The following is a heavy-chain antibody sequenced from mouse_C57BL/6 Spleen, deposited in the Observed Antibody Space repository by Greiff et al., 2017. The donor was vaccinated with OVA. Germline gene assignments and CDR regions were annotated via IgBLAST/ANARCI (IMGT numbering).Heavy chain of an antibody. Sequence: QVQLQQPGAELVKPGASVKMSCKASGYTFTSYWITWVKQRPGQGLEWIGDIYPGSGSTNYNEKFKSKATLTVDTSSSTAYMQLSSLTSEDSAVYYCARKEGLRRGAWFAYWGQGTLVTVSA. V-gene: IGHV1-55*01. CDR2: IYPGSGST. CDR1: GYTFTSYW. CDR3: ARKEGLRRGAWFAY. D-gene: IGHD2-4*01. J-gene: IGHJ3*01.